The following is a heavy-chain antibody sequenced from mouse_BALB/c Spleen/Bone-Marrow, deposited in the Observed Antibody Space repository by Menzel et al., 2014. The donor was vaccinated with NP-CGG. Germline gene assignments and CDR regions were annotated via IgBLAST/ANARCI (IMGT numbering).Heavy chain of an antibody. CDR3: TRDKGRVFFDY. J-gene: IGHJ2*01. CDR2: IRNKANGYTT. Sequence: EVQGVESGGGLVQPGGSLRLSCATSGFTFTDYYMNWVRQPPGKALEWLGFIRNKANGYTTEYSASVKSRFTISRDNSQNILYLQMNTLRAGDSTTYYCTRDKGRVFFDYWGQGTTLTVSS. CDR1: GFTFTDYY. V-gene: IGHV7-3*02.